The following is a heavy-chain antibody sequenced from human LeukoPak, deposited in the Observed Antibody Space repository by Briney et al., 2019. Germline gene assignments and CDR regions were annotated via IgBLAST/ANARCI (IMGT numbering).Heavy chain of an antibody. Sequence: ASVKVSCKASGYSFTGYYIHWVRQAPGQGLEWMGWINPDGGVTKSAQKFQGRVTMTRDTSISTAYMELSRLRSDDTAVYYCARDKQLDWAHYYYYYMDVWGKGTTVTVSS. CDR2: INPDGGVT. V-gene: IGHV1-2*02. CDR3: ARDKQLDWAHYYYYYMDV. D-gene: IGHD1-1*01. CDR1: GYSFTGYY. J-gene: IGHJ6*03.